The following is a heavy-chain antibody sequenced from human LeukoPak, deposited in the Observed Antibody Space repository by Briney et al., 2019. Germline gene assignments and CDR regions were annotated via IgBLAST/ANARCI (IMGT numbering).Heavy chain of an antibody. Sequence: NPSETLSLTCAVSGGSISSTNWWSWVRQPPGKGLEWIGEIYHSGSTNCNPSLKSRVIISVDKSKNQFSLKLSSVTAADTAVYYSTGNGYYSLEYWGQGTLVTVSS. V-gene: IGHV4-4*02. CDR3: TGNGYYSLEY. CDR1: GGSISSTNW. J-gene: IGHJ4*02. CDR2: IYHSGST. D-gene: IGHD3-3*01.